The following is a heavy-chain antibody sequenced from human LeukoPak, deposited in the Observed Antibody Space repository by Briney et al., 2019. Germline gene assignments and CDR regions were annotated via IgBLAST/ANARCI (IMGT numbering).Heavy chain of an antibody. CDR3: ARDRDIVVLPAANYFDY. J-gene: IGHJ4*02. CDR2: ISAYNGNT. CDR1: GYTFTSYG. V-gene: IGHV1-18*01. D-gene: IGHD2-2*01. Sequence: GASLKVSCKPSGYTFTSYGISWVRQAPGQGLEWMGWISAYNGNTNYAQKLQGRVTMTTDTSTSTAYMELRSLRPEDTAVYYCARDRDIVVLPAANYFDYWGQGTLVTVSS.